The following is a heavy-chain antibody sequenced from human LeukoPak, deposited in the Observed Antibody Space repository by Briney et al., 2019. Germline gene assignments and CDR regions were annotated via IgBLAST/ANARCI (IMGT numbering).Heavy chain of an antibody. J-gene: IGHJ4*02. CDR1: GFTFSSYA. Sequence: QAGGSLRLPCAASGFTFSSYAMSWVRQAPGKGLEWVSAISGSGGSTYYADSVKGRFTISRDNSKNTLYLQMNSLRAEDTAVYYCAKGTIAGDYFDYWGQGTLVTVSS. V-gene: IGHV3-23*01. CDR2: ISGSGGST. D-gene: IGHD2-8*01. CDR3: AKGTIAGDYFDY.